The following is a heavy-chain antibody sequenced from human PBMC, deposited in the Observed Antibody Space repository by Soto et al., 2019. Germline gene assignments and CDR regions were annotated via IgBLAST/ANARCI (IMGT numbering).Heavy chain of an antibody. D-gene: IGHD1-1*01. Sequence: VGSLRLSCVASGFTLSSYGMHWVRQAPGKGLEWVAIISYDGSNTYYADSVKGRFTISRDNSKNTLYLQMNSLRAEDTAVYYCQLERPHNWFDPWGQGTLVTVSS. CDR1: GFTLSSYG. CDR2: ISYDGSNT. J-gene: IGHJ5*02. V-gene: IGHV3-30*03. CDR3: QLERPHNWFDP.